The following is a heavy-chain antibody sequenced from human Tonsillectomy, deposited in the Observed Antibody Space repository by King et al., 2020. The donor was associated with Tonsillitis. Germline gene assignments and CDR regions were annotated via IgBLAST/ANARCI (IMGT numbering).Heavy chain of an antibody. CDR1: GFTFSNAW. Sequence: VQLVESGGGLVKPGGSLRLSCAASGFTFSNAWMSWVRQAPGKGLEWVGRIKSKTDGGTRDYAAPVKGRFTISRDDSKNTLYLQMNSLKTEETAVYYCTTSVLRGYYYENAFDIWGQGTMVTVSS. CDR3: TTSVLRGYYYENAFDI. V-gene: IGHV3-15*01. CDR2: IKSKTDGGTR. J-gene: IGHJ3*02. D-gene: IGHD3-22*01.